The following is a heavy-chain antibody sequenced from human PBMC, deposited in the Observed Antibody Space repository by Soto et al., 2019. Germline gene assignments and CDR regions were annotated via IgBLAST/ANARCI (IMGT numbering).Heavy chain of an antibody. CDR3: ARQAAAGRYYYYYYGMDV. D-gene: IGHD6-13*01. V-gene: IGHV5-51*01. CDR2: IYPGDSDT. CDR1: GYSFTSYW. Sequence: PGESLKISCKGSGYSFTSYWIGWVRQMPGKGLEWMGIIYPGDSDTRYSPSFQGQVTISADKSISTAYLQWSSLKASDTAMYYWARQAAAGRYYYYYYGMDVWGQGTTVTVSS. J-gene: IGHJ6*02.